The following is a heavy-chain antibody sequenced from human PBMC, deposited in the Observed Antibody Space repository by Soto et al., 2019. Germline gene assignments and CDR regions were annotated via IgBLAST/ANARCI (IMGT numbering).Heavy chain of an antibody. CDR3: ARDAMGSSFGSVDAFDI. V-gene: IGHV1-69*04. CDR2: IIPILGIA. J-gene: IGHJ3*02. D-gene: IGHD2-2*01. CDR1: GGTFSSYT. Sequence: SVKVSCKASGGTFSSYTISWVRQAPGQGLEWMGRIIPILGIANYAQKFQGRVTITADKSTSTAYMELSSLRSEDTAVNYYARDAMGSSFGSVDAFDIWGQGTMVTVSS.